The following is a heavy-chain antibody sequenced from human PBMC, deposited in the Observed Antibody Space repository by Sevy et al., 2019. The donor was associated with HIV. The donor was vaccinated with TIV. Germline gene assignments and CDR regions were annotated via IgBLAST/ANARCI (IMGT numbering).Heavy chain of an antibody. V-gene: IGHV4-30-4*02. CDR1: GGSISSGDYY. Sequence: SDTLSLTCTVSGGSISSGDYYWSWIRQPPGKGLEWIGYMYYSGSTYYNPSLKSRVTISVDTSKKQFSLKLSSVTAADTAVYYCARASTYYGSGSVYYLDYWGQGTLVTVSS. CDR2: MYYSGST. D-gene: IGHD3-10*01. J-gene: IGHJ4*02. CDR3: ARASTYYGSGSVYYLDY.